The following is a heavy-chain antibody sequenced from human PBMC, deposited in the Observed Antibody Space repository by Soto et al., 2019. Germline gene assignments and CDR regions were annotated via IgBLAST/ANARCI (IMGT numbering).Heavy chain of an antibody. CDR2: INPNTGGT. Sequence: ASVKVSCKSSGYPFTSYYVHWVRQAPGQGLEWMGWINPNTGGTNYAQKFQGWVTMTRDTSISTAYMEIRSLRSDDTAVYYCARDQSSGVFDYLGQ. CDR1: GYPFTSYY. CDR3: ARDQSSGVFDY. D-gene: IGHD3-22*01. J-gene: IGHJ4*01. V-gene: IGHV1-2*04.